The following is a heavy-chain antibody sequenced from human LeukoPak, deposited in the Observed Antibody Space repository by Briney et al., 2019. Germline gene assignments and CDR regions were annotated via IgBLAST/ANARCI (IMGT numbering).Heavy chain of an antibody. D-gene: IGHD2-2*01. CDR3: ARGRTLYYFDY. CDR1: GGSISSYY. J-gene: IGHJ4*02. CDR2: IYYSGST. Sequence: SETLSLTCTVSGGSISSYYWSWIRQPPGKGLEWIGYIYYSGSTNYNPSLKSRVTISVDTSKNQFPLKLSSVTAADTAVYYCARGRTLYYFDYWGQGTLVTVSS. V-gene: IGHV4-59*01.